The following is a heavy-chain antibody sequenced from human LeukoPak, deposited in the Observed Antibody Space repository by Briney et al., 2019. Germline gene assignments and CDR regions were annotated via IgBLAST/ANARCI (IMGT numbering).Heavy chain of an antibody. CDR3: ASHRRSHGAEY. Sequence: SETLSLTCTVSGGSFEHYFWSWIRQPPGKGLEFLGYVYYTGSTDYSPSLQSRLTISADTAKNPFSLKLRSVTAADTAVYYCASHRRSHGAEYWGQGTLVTVSS. J-gene: IGHJ4*02. CDR1: GGSFEHYF. D-gene: IGHD5-18*01. V-gene: IGHV4-59*01. CDR2: VYYTGST.